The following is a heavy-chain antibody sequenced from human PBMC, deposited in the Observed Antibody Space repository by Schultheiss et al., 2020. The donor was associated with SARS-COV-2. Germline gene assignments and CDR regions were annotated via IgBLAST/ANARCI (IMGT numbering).Heavy chain of an antibody. Sequence: SETLSLTCTVSGGSVSSGSYYWSWIRQPPGKGLEWIGTIHHTGSTYSNPSLKSRLTISVDTPKNQFSLKLSSVTAADTAVYYCARGQGEATPSNWFDPWGQGTLVTVSS. CDR1: GGSVSSGSYY. CDR2: IHHTGST. CDR3: ARGQGEATPSNWFDP. J-gene: IGHJ5*02. V-gene: IGHV4-39*07. D-gene: IGHD5-12*01.